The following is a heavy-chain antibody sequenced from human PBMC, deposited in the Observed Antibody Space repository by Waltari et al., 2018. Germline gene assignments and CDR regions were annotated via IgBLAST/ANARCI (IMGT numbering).Heavy chain of an antibody. V-gene: IGHV1-69*12. J-gene: IGHJ3*02. D-gene: IGHD5-12*01. CDR1: GGTFSSYA. Sequence: QVQLVQSGAEVKKPGSSVKVSCKASGGTFSSYAISWVRQAPGQGLEWMGGIIPIFGTANYEQKVRGRVTTTADESTSTAYMELSSLRSEDTAVYYCAGDYRVREGYNCPDACDIWGQGTMVTVSS. CDR2: IIPIFGTA. CDR3: AGDYRVREGYNCPDACDI.